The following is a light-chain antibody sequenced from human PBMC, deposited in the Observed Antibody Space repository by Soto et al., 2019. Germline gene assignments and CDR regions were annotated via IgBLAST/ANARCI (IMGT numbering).Light chain of an antibody. CDR2: WAS. Sequence: IFMTQSPDSLAVSLGERATINCKSSQSVFYSSNNKNYLAWYQQKPGQPPRLLIYWASTRESGVPDRFSGGGSGTDFTLTISSMQAEDLAVYYCQQYFSTPDTFGPGTKVDIK. V-gene: IGKV4-1*01. CDR3: QQYFSTPDT. CDR1: QSVFYSSNNKNY. J-gene: IGKJ3*01.